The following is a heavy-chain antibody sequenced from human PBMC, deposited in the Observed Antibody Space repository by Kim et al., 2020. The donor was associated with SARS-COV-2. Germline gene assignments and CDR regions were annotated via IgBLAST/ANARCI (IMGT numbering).Heavy chain of an antibody. Sequence: SETLSLTCAVYGGSFSGYYWSWIRQPPGKGLEWIGEINHSGSTNYNPSLKSRVTISVDTSKNQFSLKLSSVTAADTAVYYCARVLRYFDWLGSYYYGMDVWGQGTTVTVSS. CDR3: ARVLRYFDWLGSYYYGMDV. J-gene: IGHJ6*02. V-gene: IGHV4-34*01. CDR2: INHSGST. D-gene: IGHD3-9*01. CDR1: GGSFSGYY.